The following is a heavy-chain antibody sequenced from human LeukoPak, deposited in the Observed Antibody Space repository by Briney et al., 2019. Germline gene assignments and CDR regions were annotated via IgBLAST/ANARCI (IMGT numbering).Heavy chain of an antibody. CDR3: ARAYAVGYSSGWYRGTYFDY. D-gene: IGHD6-19*01. CDR1: GGSFSGYY. V-gene: IGHV4-34*01. Sequence: PSGTLSLTCAVYGGSFSGYYWSWIRQPPGKGLEWIGEINHSGSTNYNPSLKSRVTISVDTSKNQFSLKLSSVTAADTAVYYCARAYAVGYSSGWYRGTYFDYWGQGTLVTVSS. CDR2: INHSGST. J-gene: IGHJ4*02.